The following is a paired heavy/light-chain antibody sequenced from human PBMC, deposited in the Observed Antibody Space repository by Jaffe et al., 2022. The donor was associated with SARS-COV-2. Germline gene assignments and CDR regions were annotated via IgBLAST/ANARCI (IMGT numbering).Light chain of an antibody. Sequence: QSVLTQPPSVSGAPGQSITISCTGSTSNIGANFDVHWYQHLPGRAPKLLIYGNINRPSGVPDRFSGSKSGASASLAITGLQAEDEAVYYCQSYASSLGVLNVIFGGGTKLTVL. CDR3: QSYASSLGVLNVI. J-gene: IGLJ2*01. CDR1: TSNIGANFD. CDR2: GNI. V-gene: IGLV1-40*01.
Heavy chain of an antibody. V-gene: IGHV4-59*01. CDR2: IYFSGIT. J-gene: IGHJ6*02. D-gene: IGHD6-13*01. CDR1: GGSINSYY. Sequence: QVQLQQSGPGLVKPSGTLSLTCTVSGGSINSYYWSWIRQPPGKGLEWIGYIYFSGITKYNPSLKSRLTISIDTSKTQFSLNLSSVTAADTAVYYCARVGAAATNYYYYGMDVWGQGTTVTVSS. CDR3: ARVGAAATNYYYYGMDV.